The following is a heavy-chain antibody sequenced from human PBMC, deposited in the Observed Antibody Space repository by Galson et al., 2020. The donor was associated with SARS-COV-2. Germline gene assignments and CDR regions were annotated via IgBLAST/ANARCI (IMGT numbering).Heavy chain of an antibody. D-gene: IGHD6-13*01. Sequence: SETLSPTCAVYGGSYSGYYWSWIRQPPGKGLEWIGEINHSGSTHYKPSHKSRVTISVDTSKNQFSMKLSSVTAADTAVYYCARVWEQQLVGMDVWGKGTTVTVSS. J-gene: IGHJ6*04. CDR2: INHSGST. CDR1: GGSYSGYY. CDR3: ARVWEQQLVGMDV. V-gene: IGHV4-34*01.